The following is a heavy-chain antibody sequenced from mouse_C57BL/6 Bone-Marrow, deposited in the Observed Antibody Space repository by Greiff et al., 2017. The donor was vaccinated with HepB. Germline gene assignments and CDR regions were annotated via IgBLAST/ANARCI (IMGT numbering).Heavy chain of an antibody. V-gene: IGHV3-6*01. D-gene: IGHD1-1*01. Sequence: EVKLMESGPGLVKPSQSLSLTCSVTGYSITSGYYWNWIRQFPGNKLEWMGYISYDGSNNYNPSLENRISITRDTSKNQFFLKLNSVTTEDTATYYWARDQVGITTVVWYFDVWGTGTTVTVPS. CDR2: ISYDGSN. CDR1: GYSITSGYY. J-gene: IGHJ1*03. CDR3: ARDQVGITTVVWYFDV.